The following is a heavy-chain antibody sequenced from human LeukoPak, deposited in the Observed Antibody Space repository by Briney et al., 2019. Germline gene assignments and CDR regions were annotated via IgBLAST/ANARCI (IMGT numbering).Heavy chain of an antibody. J-gene: IGHJ4*02. CDR3: AKGAQYDFWSGYTLEYFDV. D-gene: IGHD3-3*01. V-gene: IGHV3-23*01. CDR2: ISGSGSST. CDR1: GFTFSSYA. Sequence: PGGSLRLPCAASGFTFSSYAMNWVRQAPGKGLEWVSFISGSGSSTHYADSVKGRFTISRDNSNNTLYLQINSLRADDTAAYYCAKGAQYDFWSGYTLEYFDVWGKGTLVTVSS.